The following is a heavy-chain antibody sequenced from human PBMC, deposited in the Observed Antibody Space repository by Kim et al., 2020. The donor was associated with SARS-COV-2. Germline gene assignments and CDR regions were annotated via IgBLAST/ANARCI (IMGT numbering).Heavy chain of an antibody. Sequence: SETLSLTCTVSGGSISSSSYYWGWIRQPPGKGLEWIGSIYYSGSTYYNPSLKSRVTISVDTSKNQFSLKLSSVTAADTAVYYCASLLLPATAMPYEGYFDYWGQGTLVTVSS. J-gene: IGHJ4*02. V-gene: IGHV4-39*01. D-gene: IGHD5-18*01. CDR2: IYYSGST. CDR3: ASLLLPATAMPYEGYFDY. CDR1: GGSISSSSYY.